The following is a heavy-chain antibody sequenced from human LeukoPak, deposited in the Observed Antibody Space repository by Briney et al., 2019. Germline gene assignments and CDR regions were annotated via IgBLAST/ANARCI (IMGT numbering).Heavy chain of an antibody. D-gene: IGHD1-20*01. CDR1: GFTFSSYS. CDR3: ARDAPITGTPDY. Sequence: GGSLRLSRAASGFTFSSYSMNWVRQAPGKGLEWVSSISSSSSYIYYADSVKGRFTISRDNAKNSLYLQMNSLRAEDTAVYYCARDAPITGTPDYWGQGTLVTVSS. CDR2: ISSSSSYI. J-gene: IGHJ4*02. V-gene: IGHV3-21*01.